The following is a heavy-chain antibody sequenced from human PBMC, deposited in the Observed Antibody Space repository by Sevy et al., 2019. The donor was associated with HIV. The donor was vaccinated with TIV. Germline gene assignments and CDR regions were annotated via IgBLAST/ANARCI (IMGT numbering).Heavy chain of an antibody. CDR1: GYTFTSYG. CDR3: ARDRTLVVPAANGLSYYYYGMDV. J-gene: IGHJ6*02. D-gene: IGHD2-2*01. V-gene: IGHV1-18*04. CDR2: ISAYNGNT. Sequence: ASVKVSCKASGYTFTSYGISWVRQAPGQGLEWMGWISAYNGNTNYAQKLQGRVTMTTDTSTSTAYMELRSLRSDDTAVYYCARDRTLVVPAANGLSYYYYGMDVWGQGTTVTVSS.